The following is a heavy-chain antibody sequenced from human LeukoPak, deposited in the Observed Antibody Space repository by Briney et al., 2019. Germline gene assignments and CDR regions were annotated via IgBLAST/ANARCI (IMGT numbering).Heavy chain of an antibody. V-gene: IGHV4-39*01. CDR2: IHNSEST. D-gene: IGHD5-18*01. CDR1: GGSISTSSYY. Sequence: SGTLSLTCTVSGGSISTSSYYWGWIRQPPGKGLEWIGNIHNSESTYYNPSLKSRVTMSVDTSKNQFSLKLSSVTAADTAVYYCARQVTFGYAFAYYFDYWGQGSLVTVSS. CDR3: ARQVTFGYAFAYYFDY. J-gene: IGHJ4*02.